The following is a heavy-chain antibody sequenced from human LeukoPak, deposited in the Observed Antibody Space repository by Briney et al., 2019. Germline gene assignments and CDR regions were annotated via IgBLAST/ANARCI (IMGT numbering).Heavy chain of an antibody. CDR3: ARGTYYYDSRGPGN. Sequence: GGSLRLSCAASGFTFSDYYMSWIRQAPGKGLEWVSYISSSGSTMYYADSVKGRFTISRDNAKNSLYLQMNSLRAEDTAVYYWARGTYYYDSRGPGNWGQGTLVTVSS. CDR2: ISSSGSTM. CDR1: GFTFSDYY. J-gene: IGHJ4*02. D-gene: IGHD3-22*01. V-gene: IGHV3-11*01.